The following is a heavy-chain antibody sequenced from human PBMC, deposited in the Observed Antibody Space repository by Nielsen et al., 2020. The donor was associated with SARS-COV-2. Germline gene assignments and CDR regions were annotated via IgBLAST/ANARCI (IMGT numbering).Heavy chain of an antibody. V-gene: IGHV4-34*01. D-gene: IGHD3-10*01. J-gene: IGHJ6*02. CDR3: ARDRPKMRPYYYGSGSSYGMDV. CDR1: GGSFSGYY. Sequence: SETLSLTCAVYGGSFSGYYWSWIRQPPGKGLEWIGKINHSGSTNYNPSLKSRVTISVDTSKNQFSLKLSSVTAADTAVYYCARDRPKMRPYYYGSGSSYGMDVWGQGTTVTVSS. CDR2: INHSGST.